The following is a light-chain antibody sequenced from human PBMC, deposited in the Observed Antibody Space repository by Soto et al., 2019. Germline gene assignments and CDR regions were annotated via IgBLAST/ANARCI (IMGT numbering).Light chain of an antibody. V-gene: IGKV2-30*02. CDR3: LHGSHWPYT. Sequence: DVVLTQSPLSLPVTLGQPASISCRSSQSLVHSDGIFYLNWFQQRPGQSPRRLIYKVSNRDYGVPARFSGSGSGTDFTLDISRVEAEDVGVYSCLHGSHWPYTFGQGTKLEIK. J-gene: IGKJ2*01. CDR1: QSLVHSDGIFY. CDR2: KVS.